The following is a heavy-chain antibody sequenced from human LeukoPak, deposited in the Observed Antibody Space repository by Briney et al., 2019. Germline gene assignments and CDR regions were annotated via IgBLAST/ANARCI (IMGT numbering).Heavy chain of an antibody. V-gene: IGHV3-43D*03. J-gene: IGHJ6*03. Sequence: GGSLRLSCAASGFTFDDYAMHWVRQAPGKGREWVSLISWDGGSTCYADSVKGRFTISRDNSKNSLYLQMNSLRAEDTSLYYSAKEWEPSGYHYYYMGVCGKGATFTVSS. CDR1: GFTFDDYA. CDR3: AKEWEPSGYHYYYMGV. CDR2: ISWDGGST. D-gene: IGHD1-26*01.